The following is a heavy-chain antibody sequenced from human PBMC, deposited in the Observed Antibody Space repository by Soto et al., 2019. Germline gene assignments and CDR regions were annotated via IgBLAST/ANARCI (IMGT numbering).Heavy chain of an antibody. D-gene: IGHD2-15*01. CDR2: TDGRGGDT. CDR3: AKEMVAAAYVETSPFAL. J-gene: IGHJ4*02. V-gene: IGHV3-23*01. CDR1: GFTFIRYA. Sequence: EVQRLESGGGLVQPGGSLRLSCAASGFTFIRYAMAWVRQAPGKGLEGVPGTDGRGGDTSFADSVKGRFSISRDNSKKMLYLHMISLRAENTAPYYCAKEMVAAAYVETSPFALWGQGTLVTVSS.